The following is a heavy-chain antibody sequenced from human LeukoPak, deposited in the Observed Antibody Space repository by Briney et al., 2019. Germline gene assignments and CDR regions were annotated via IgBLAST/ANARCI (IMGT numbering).Heavy chain of an antibody. Sequence: SETLSLTCAVYGGSFSGYYWSWIRQPPGKGLEWIGEINHSGSTNYNPSLKSRVTISVDTSKNQFSLKLSSVTAADTAVYYCARDLGWFDPWGQGTLVTVSS. V-gene: IGHV4-34*01. CDR2: INHSGST. CDR1: GGSFSGYY. CDR3: ARDLGWFDP. J-gene: IGHJ5*02.